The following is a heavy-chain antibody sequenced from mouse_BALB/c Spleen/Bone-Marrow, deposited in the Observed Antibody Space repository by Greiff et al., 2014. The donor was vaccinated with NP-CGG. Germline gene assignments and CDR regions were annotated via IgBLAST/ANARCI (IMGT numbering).Heavy chain of an antibody. Sequence: EVQLQQSGAELVKPGASVKLSCTASGFNIKDTYMHWVKQRPEQGLEWIGRIDPANGNTKFAPKFQGKATITADTSSNTAYPHLSSLTSEDTAVYYWARGIPYYPMDFWGQGTSVTVSS. V-gene: IGHV14-3*02. CDR2: IDPANGNT. J-gene: IGHJ4*01. CDR1: GFNIKDTY. CDR3: ARGIPYYPMDF. D-gene: IGHD5-1-1*01.